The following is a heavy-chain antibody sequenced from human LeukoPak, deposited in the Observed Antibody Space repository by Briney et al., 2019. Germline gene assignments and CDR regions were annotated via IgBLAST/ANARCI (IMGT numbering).Heavy chain of an antibody. V-gene: IGHV3-23*01. CDR1: GFTLSSYA. CDR2: ISDSGNT. D-gene: IGHD5-18*01. Sequence: GGSLRLSCAASGFTLSSYAMSWVRQAPGKGLEWVSAISDSGNTYHADPVKGRFTISRDNSKNTLYLQMNSLRAEDTAMYYCAKDRLRGGYGFDLMNYWGQGTLVTVSS. J-gene: IGHJ4*02. CDR3: AKDRLRGGYGFDLMNY.